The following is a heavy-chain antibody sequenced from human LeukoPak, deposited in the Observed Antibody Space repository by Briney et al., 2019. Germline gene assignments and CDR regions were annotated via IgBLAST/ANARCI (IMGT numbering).Heavy chain of an antibody. J-gene: IGHJ4*02. Sequence: GSLRLSCAASGFTFSSYAMSWVRQAPGKGLEWVSAISGSGGSTYYADSVKGRFTISRDNSKNTLYLQMNSLRAEDTAVYYCAEDRGYSYGPPFGYWGQGTLVTVSS. CDR3: AEDRGYSYGPPFGY. CDR1: GFTFSSYA. CDR2: ISGSGGST. D-gene: IGHD5-18*01. V-gene: IGHV3-23*01.